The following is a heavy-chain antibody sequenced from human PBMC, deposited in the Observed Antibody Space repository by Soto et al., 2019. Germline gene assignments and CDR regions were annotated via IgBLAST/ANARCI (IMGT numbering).Heavy chain of an antibody. J-gene: IGHJ4*02. CDR1: GFSLSTSGVG. V-gene: IGHV2-5*02. Sequence: QITLKESGPTLVKPTQTLTLTCTFSGFSLSTSGVGVGWIRQPPGKALEWLALIYWDDDKRYSPSLKSRLTTTKDTSKDQVVLKMTNMDPVDTATYYCAHVYGGYDNFDYWGQGTPGTVSS. D-gene: IGHD5-12*01. CDR2: IYWDDDK. CDR3: AHVYGGYDNFDY.